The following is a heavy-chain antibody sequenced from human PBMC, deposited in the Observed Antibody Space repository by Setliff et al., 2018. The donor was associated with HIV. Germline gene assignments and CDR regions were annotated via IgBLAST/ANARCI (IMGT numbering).Heavy chain of an antibody. CDR1: GGSVISNFY. V-gene: IGHV4-39*01. CDR2: TSYTGTS. J-gene: IGHJ4*02. CDR3: ARPSLGIGGGSMSDY. Sequence: LSLTCTASGGSVISNFYWGWIRQSPGKGLEWLGSTSYTGTSYYNASLRSRVSMSVDASKNQFSLKLRSVTAADTAVYYCARPSLGIGGGSMSDYWGQGTLVTVSS. D-gene: IGHD3-3*01.